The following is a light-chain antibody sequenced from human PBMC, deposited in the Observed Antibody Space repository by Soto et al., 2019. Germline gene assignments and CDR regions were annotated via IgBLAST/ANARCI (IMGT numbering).Light chain of an antibody. CDR1: QDINKF. J-gene: IGKJ5*01. Sequence: IQMTQSPSSLSASVGDRVTITCRASQDINKFLAWFQQNPGKAPKLLIYAASSLQSGVPSRFSGSGSGTDFTLTISSLQPEDFATYYCQQSYSTITLGQGTRLEI. V-gene: IGKV1-39*01. CDR3: QQSYSTIT. CDR2: AAS.